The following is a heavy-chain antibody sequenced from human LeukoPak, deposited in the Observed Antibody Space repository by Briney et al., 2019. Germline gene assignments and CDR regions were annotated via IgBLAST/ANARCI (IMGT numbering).Heavy chain of an antibody. Sequence: ESGPTLVNPTQTLTLTCTFSGFSLSTSGVGVGWIRQPPGKALEWLALIYWNDDKRYSPSLKSRLTITKDTSKNQVVLTMTNMDPVDTATYYCAHRRYGGNPGVSAFDIWGQGTMVTVSS. CDR2: IYWNDDK. CDR1: GFSLSTSGVG. D-gene: IGHD4-23*01. CDR3: AHRRYGGNPGVSAFDI. V-gene: IGHV2-5*01. J-gene: IGHJ3*02.